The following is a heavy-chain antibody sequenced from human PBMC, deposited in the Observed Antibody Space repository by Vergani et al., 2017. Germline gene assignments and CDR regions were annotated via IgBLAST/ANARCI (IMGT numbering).Heavy chain of an antibody. D-gene: IGHD4-17*01. CDR2: IYYSGST. CDR1: GGSISSSSYY. CDR3: ARPTTVTMRDDAFDI. V-gene: IGHV4-39*01. J-gene: IGHJ3*02. Sequence: QLQLPESGPGLVKPSETLSLTCTVSGGSISSSSYYWGWIRQPPGKGLEWIGSIYYSGSTYYNPSLKSRVTISVDTSKNQFSLKLSSVTAADTAVYYCARPTTVTMRDDAFDIWGQGTMVTVSS.